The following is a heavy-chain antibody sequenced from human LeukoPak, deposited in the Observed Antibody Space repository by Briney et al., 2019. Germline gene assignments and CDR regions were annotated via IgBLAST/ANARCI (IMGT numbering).Heavy chain of an antibody. CDR2: IRQDGGEK. CDR1: GFTFSSYW. CDR3: ARRTAPYYFDY. V-gene: IGHV3-7*03. Sequence: PGGSLRLSCAASGFTFSSYWMSWVRQAPGKGLEWVANIRQDGGEKYYVDSVKGRFTISRDNAKNSLYLQMNSLRAEDTALYYCARRTAPYYFDYWGQGTLVTVSS. J-gene: IGHJ4*02.